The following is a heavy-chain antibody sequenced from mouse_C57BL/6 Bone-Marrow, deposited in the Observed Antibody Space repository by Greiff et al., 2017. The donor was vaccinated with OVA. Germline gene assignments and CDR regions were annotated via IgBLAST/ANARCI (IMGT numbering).Heavy chain of an antibody. CDR1: GYTFTDHI. V-gene: IGHV1-11*01. CDR3: WDYYGSSYWYFGV. Sequence: QVQLQQSGAELASPGASVTLSCKASGYTFTDHIMNWVKKRPGQGLEWIGRIYPVSGETKYNQKFMGKATFSVDRSSSTVYMVLNSLPSEDPAVYYCWDYYGSSYWYFGVWGTGTTVTVSS. D-gene: IGHD1-1*01. J-gene: IGHJ1*03. CDR2: IYPVSGET.